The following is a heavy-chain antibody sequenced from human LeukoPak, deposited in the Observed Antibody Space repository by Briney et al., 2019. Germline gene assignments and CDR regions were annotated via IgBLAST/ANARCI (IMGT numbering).Heavy chain of an antibody. J-gene: IGHJ4*02. D-gene: IGHD3-10*01. CDR1: GFTFSSYS. Sequence: GGSLRLSCAASGFTFSSYSMNWVRQAPGKGLEWVSYISSSSSTIYYADSVKGRFTISRDNAKNSLYLQMNSLRAEDTAVYYCARDLRGEVGWGQGTLVTVSS. CDR2: ISSSSSTI. V-gene: IGHV3-48*01. CDR3: ARDLRGEVG.